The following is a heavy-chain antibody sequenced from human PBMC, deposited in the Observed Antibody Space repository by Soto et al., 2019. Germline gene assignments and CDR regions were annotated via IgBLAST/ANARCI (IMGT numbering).Heavy chain of an antibody. CDR3: TRGGGGSLIDAFDI. V-gene: IGHV5-10-1*01. D-gene: IGHD3-16*01. J-gene: IGHJ3*02. CDR1: GYSFTSYW. Sequence: EVQLVQSGAEVKKPGESLRISCKGSGYSFTSYWISWVRQMPGKGLEWMGRSDPSDSYTHYSPSFQGHVTISADKSISTAYLQWSSLKAADTAMYYCTRGGGGSLIDAFDIWGQGTMVTVSS. CDR2: SDPSDSYT.